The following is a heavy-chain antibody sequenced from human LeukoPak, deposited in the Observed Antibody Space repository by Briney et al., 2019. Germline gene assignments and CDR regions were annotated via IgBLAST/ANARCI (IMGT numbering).Heavy chain of an antibody. D-gene: IGHD5-24*01. CDR3: ARDWVYKIDY. Sequence: GGSLRLSCETAGFTFSSYVMHWVRRTPGKGLVWVSRISHDGFISYADSVKGRFTISRDNAKNALILQMNSLRAEDTAVYYCARDWVYKIDYWGRGTLVTVSS. J-gene: IGHJ4*02. V-gene: IGHV3-74*01. CDR2: ISHDGFI. CDR1: GFTFSSYV.